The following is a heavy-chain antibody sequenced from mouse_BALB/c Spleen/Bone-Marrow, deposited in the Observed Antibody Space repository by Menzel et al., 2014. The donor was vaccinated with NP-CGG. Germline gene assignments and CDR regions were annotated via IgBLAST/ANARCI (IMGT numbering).Heavy chain of an antibody. D-gene: IGHD2-14*01. CDR2: IYPGDGDT. CDR3: ARGKRYGEMDY. CDR1: GYTFTSYW. J-gene: IGHJ4*01. Sequence: VQVVESGAELARPGASVKLSCRASGYTFTSYWMQWVKQRPGQGLEWIGAIYPGDGDTRFTQKFKGKATLTADKSSSTAYMQLSSLASEDSAVYYCARGKRYGEMDYWGQGTSVTVSS. V-gene: IGHV1-87*01.